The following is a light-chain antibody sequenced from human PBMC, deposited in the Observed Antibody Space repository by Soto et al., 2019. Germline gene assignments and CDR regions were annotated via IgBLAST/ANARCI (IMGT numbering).Light chain of an antibody. J-gene: IGLJ1*01. Sequence: ALTQPPSASGSPGQSVTISCTGTSRDIGGYDFVSWYQQYPGKAPQLIISEVNQRPSGVPDRFSGSKSGNTASLTISGLQSEDEADYYCLAYAGRTTLVFGTGTKVTVL. CDR1: SRDIGGYDF. CDR3: LAYAGRTTLV. V-gene: IGLV2-8*01. CDR2: EVN.